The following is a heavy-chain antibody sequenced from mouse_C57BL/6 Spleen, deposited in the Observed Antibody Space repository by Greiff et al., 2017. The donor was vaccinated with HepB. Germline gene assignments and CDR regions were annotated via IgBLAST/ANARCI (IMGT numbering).Heavy chain of an antibody. J-gene: IGHJ3*01. Sequence: QVQLQQSGAELVRPGTSVKVSCKASGYAFTNYLIEWVKQRPGQGLEWIGVINPGSGGTNYNEKFKGKATLTADKSSSTAYMQLSSLTSEDSAVYFCSLNWAFAYWGQGTLVTVSA. CDR3: SLNWAFAY. D-gene: IGHD4-1*01. V-gene: IGHV1-54*01. CDR1: GYAFTNYL. CDR2: INPGSGGT.